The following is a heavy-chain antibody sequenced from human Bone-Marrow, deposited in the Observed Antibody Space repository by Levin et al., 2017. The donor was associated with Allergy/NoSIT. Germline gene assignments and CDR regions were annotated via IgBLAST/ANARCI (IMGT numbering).Heavy chain of an antibody. D-gene: IGHD4-17*01. V-gene: IGHV3-23*01. Sequence: GGSLRLSCAVSGFTISEYAMAWVRQAPGKGLEWVSVITGGGFNTYYGDSVKGRFTVSRDDSKDTLYLDLNSLRAEDTAVYYCATYFRDYYYFGSWGQGTLVTVSS. J-gene: IGHJ4*02. CDR3: ATYFRDYYYFGS. CDR1: GFTISEYA. CDR2: ITGGGFNT.